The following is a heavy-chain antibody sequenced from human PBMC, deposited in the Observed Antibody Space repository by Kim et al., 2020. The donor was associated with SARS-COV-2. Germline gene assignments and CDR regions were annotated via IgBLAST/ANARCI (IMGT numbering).Heavy chain of an antibody. CDR2: EK. J-gene: IGHJ4*02. V-gene: IGHV3-7*01. CDR3: ARDFPALFDY. Sequence: EKYYVDSVKGRFTISRDNAKNSLYLQMNSLRAEDTAVYYCARDFPALFDYWGQGTLVTVSS.